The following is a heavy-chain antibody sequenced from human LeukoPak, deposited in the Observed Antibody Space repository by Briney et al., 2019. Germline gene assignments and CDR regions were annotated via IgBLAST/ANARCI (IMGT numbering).Heavy chain of an antibody. CDR1: GDTFTSYA. Sequence: SVKVSCKASGDTFTSYAISWVRQAPGQGLEWMGRIIPILGIANYAQKFQGRVTISADTSTSTAYMELSSLRAEDTAVYYCASLSVPATAIRHYCGEEAL. D-gene: IGHD2-2*01. CDR3: ASLSVPATAIRHY. V-gene: IGHV1-69*10. CDR2: IIPILGIA. J-gene: IGHJ4*02.